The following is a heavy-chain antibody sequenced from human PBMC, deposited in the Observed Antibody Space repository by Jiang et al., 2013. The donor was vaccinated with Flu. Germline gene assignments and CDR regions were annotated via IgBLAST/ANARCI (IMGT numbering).Heavy chain of an antibody. Sequence: LSLTCAISGDSVSSNSAAWNWIRQSPSRGLEWLGRTYYRSKWYNDYAVSVKSRITINPDTSKNQFSLQLNSVTPEDTAVYYCARVSGSGSYLGNAFDIWGQGTMVTVSS. J-gene: IGHJ3*02. D-gene: IGHD1-26*01. CDR1: GDSVSSNSAA. V-gene: IGHV6-1*01. CDR3: ARVSGSGSYLGNAFDI. CDR2: TYYRSKWYN.